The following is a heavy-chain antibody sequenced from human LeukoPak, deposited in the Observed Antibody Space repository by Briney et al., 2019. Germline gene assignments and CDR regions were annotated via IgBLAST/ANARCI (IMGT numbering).Heavy chain of an antibody. V-gene: IGHV4-34*01. CDR1: GFTFSSYS. J-gene: IGHJ4*02. Sequence: GSLRLSCAASGFTFSSYSMNWVRQAPGKGLEWIGEINHSGSTNYNPSLKSRVTISVDTSKNQFSLKLSSVTAADTAVYYCARASPYSYGDYWGQGTLVTVSS. D-gene: IGHD5-18*01. CDR3: ARASPYSYGDY. CDR2: INHSGST.